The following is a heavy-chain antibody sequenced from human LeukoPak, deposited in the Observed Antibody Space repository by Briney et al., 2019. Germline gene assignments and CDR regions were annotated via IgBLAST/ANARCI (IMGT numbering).Heavy chain of an antibody. D-gene: IGHD2-2*01. Sequence: GGSLRLSCAASGFTFSSSWMHWVRQAPGRGLEWVAAIQYDGSIEYYADSVKGRFTISRDQSKNTLFLQVNSLRAEDTAVYYCARDSCGSPSCFDYWGQGTLVTVSS. CDR1: GFTFSSSW. CDR3: ARDSCGSPSCFDY. J-gene: IGHJ4*02. V-gene: IGHV3-33*08. CDR2: IQYDGSIE.